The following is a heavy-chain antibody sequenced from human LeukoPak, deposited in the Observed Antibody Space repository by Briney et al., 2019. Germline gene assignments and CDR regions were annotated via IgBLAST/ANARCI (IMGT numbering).Heavy chain of an antibody. Sequence: ASVKVSCKASGYTFTSYDINWVRQATGQGLEWMGWMNPNSGNTGYAQKFQGRVTMTRNTSISTAYMELSSLRSEDTAVYYCARGRNFLLWFGELLRYWFDPWGQGTLVTVSS. V-gene: IGHV1-8*01. CDR1: GYTFTSYD. CDR2: MNPNSGNT. J-gene: IGHJ5*02. CDR3: ARGRNFLLWFGELLRYWFDP. D-gene: IGHD3-10*01.